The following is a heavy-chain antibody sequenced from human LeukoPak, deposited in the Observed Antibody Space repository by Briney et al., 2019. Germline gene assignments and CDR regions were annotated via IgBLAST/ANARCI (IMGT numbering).Heavy chain of an antibody. CDR1: GGSISTYY. CDR2: VHYIGTT. CDR3: AREMYYSGSGSPNAFDI. D-gene: IGHD3-10*01. Sequence: SETLSLTCTVSGGSISTYYWSWLRQPPGKGLEWIGYVHYIGTTNYNPSLKSRVTISVDTSKNQFSLKLSSVTAADTAVYFCAREMYYSGSGSPNAFDIWGQGTMVTVSS. V-gene: IGHV4-59*01. J-gene: IGHJ3*02.